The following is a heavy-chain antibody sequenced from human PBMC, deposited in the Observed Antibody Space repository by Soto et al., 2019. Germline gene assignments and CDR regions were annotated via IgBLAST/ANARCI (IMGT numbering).Heavy chain of an antibody. J-gene: IGHJ4*02. CDR2: ISYDGSNK. CDR3: AKSSWLVLDYFDY. Sequence: VGSLRLSCAASGFTFSSYGMHWVRQAPGKGLEWVAVISYDGSNKYYADSVKGRFTISRDNSKNTLYLQMNSLRAEDTAVYYCAKSSWLVLDYFDYWGQGTLVTVSS. V-gene: IGHV3-30*18. D-gene: IGHD6-19*01. CDR1: GFTFSSYG.